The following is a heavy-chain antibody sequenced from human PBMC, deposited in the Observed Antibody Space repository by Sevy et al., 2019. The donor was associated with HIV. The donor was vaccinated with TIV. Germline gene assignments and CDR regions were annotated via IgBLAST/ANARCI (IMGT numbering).Heavy chain of an antibody. CDR3: ADLYYYGSGSPYR. V-gene: IGHV3-23*01. CDR2: ISGSGGST. CDR1: GFTFSSYA. D-gene: IGHD3-10*01. Sequence: GGSLRLSCAASGFTFSSYAMSWVRQAPGKRLEWVSAISGSGGSTYYADSVKGRFTISRDNSKNTLYLQMNSLRAEDTAVYYCADLYYYGSGSPYRWGQGTLVTVSS. J-gene: IGHJ5*02.